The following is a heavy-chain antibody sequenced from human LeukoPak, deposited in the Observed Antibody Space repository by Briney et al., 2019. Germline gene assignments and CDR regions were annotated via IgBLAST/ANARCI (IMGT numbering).Heavy chain of an antibody. CDR1: GFTFSSYT. CDR3: ARDEVMVASSPSYWFFAL. V-gene: IGHV3-21*01. D-gene: IGHD2-15*01. CDR2: ISSSGTYI. Sequence: GGSLRLSCAASGFTFSSYTMNWVRLAPGKGLEWVSSISSSGTYIYSADSLKGRFTISRDNVKNSLYLQMNSLRAEDTAVYYCARDEVMVASSPSYWFFALWGRGTLVTVSS. J-gene: IGHJ2*01.